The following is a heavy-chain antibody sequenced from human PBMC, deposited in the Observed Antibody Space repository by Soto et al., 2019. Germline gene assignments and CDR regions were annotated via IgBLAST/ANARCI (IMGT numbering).Heavy chain of an antibody. CDR1: GGTFSSYA. D-gene: IGHD4-4*01. J-gene: IGHJ6*02. CDR3: ATHMTTAGYGNVMDV. Sequence: QVQLVQSGAEVKKPGSSVTVSCKAYGGTFSSYAISWVRQAPGQGLEGMEGMIPIFGTADYAQKFQGRVTITADESTSTAYMELSSLRSEDTAVYYCATHMTTAGYGNVMDVWGQRTTVTVSS. V-gene: IGHV1-69*12. CDR2: MIPIFGTA.